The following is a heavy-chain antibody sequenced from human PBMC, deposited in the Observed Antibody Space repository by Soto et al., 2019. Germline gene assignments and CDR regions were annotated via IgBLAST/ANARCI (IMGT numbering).Heavy chain of an antibody. D-gene: IGHD3-16*01. CDR1: GFTFSTYW. J-gene: IGHJ5*02. Sequence: EVQLVESGGGLVQAGASLRLTCAASGFTFSTYWMHWVRQAPGKGLMWLSRIKGDESATNYADSVEGRFTISRDNAKNTVYLQVNSPRVEDTAVYYCARGGLGAYWFDPWGQGTLVTVSS. V-gene: IGHV3-74*01. CDR3: ARGGLGAYWFDP. CDR2: IKGDESAT.